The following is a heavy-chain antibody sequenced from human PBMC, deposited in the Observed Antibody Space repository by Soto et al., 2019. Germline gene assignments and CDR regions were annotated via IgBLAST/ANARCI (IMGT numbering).Heavy chain of an antibody. D-gene: IGHD3-3*01. Sequence: SETLSLTCAVSGGSMSSGGYSWSWIRQPPGKGLEWIGYIYHSGSTYYNPSLKSRVTISVDRSKNQFSLKLSSVTAADTAVYYCARVRRGADFWSGYYVFDYWGQGTLVTVSS. CDR1: GGSMSSGGYS. CDR3: ARVRRGADFWSGYYVFDY. V-gene: IGHV4-30-2*01. CDR2: IYHSGST. J-gene: IGHJ4*02.